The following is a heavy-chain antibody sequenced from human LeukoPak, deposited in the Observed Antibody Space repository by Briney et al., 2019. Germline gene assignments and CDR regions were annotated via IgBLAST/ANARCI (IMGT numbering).Heavy chain of an antibody. D-gene: IGHD4-17*01. V-gene: IGHV3-9*03. Sequence: GGSLRLSCAASGFTFDDYAMHWVRQAPGKGLEWVSGISWNSGSIGYADSVKGRFTISRDNAKNSLYLQMNSLRAEDMALYYCAKGLMTTVTTEAVDAFDIWGQGTMVTVSS. CDR1: GFTFDDYA. J-gene: IGHJ3*02. CDR2: ISWNSGSI. CDR3: AKGLMTTVTTEAVDAFDI.